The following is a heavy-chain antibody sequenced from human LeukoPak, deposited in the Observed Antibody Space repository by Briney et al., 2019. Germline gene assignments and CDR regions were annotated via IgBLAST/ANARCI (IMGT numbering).Heavy chain of an antibody. Sequence: GGSLRLSCAASGFTLISYAMSWVRQAPGKGLEWVSAIRGSGGSTYYADSVKGRFTISRDNSKNTLYLQMNSLRAEDTAVYYCAKETVYYDILTGFDYWGQGTLVTVSS. D-gene: IGHD3-9*01. CDR2: IRGSGGST. CDR1: GFTLISYA. J-gene: IGHJ4*02. CDR3: AKETVYYDILTGFDY. V-gene: IGHV3-23*01.